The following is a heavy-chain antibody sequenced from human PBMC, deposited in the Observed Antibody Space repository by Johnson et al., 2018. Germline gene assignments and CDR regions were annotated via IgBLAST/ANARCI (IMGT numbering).Heavy chain of an antibody. J-gene: IGHJ6*03. CDR3: TRIADTPMAQVYYYYLDV. CDR1: GFTCGENH. CDR2: IRSRVYGGTT. V-gene: IGHV3-49*03. D-gene: IGHD5-18*01. Sequence: EERLGEAGGGLVQAGGSLRVSCTASGFTCGENHRSWFRQAPGKGRELVGFIRSRVYGGTTEYAASVKGRLTISRDDSKSIVYLQMSSLKTEDTAVYYRTRIADTPMAQVYYYYLDVWGQGTTVTVSS.